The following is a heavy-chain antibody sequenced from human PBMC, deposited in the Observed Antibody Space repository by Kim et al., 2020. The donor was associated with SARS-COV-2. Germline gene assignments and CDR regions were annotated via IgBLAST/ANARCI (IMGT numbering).Heavy chain of an antibody. CDR1: GFTFSSYA. CDR3: AKDIVVVPAAMILPGGMVF. J-gene: IGHJ6*02. Sequence: GGSLRLSCAASGFTFSSYAMSWVRQAPGKGLEWVSVIYSGGSSTYYADSVKGRFTISRDNSKNTLYLQMNSLRAEDTAVYYCAKDIVVVPAAMILPGGMVFWRQGTPVTVSS. D-gene: IGHD2-2*01. V-gene: IGHV3-23*03. CDR2: IYSGGSST.